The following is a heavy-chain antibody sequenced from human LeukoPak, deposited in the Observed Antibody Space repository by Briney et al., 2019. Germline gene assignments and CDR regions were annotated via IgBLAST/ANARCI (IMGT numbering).Heavy chain of an antibody. J-gene: IGHJ4*02. Sequence: ASVKVSCKASGYTFTSYGISWVRQAPGQGLEWMGWISAYNGNTNYAQKLQGRVTMTTDTSTSTAYMELRSLRSDDTAVYYCARDWALDYGDEPGAPHGYWGQGTLVTVSS. CDR1: GYTFTSYG. V-gene: IGHV1-18*01. CDR2: ISAYNGNT. CDR3: ARDWALDYGDEPGAPHGY. D-gene: IGHD4-17*01.